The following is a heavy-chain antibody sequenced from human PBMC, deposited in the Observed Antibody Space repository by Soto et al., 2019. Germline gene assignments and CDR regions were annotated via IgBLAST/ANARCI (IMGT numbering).Heavy chain of an antibody. D-gene: IGHD1-26*01. Sequence: SETLSLTCSVSGDSISTSYYWNWIRQSPGKELEWIGYVSFSGRTSYNPSLKSRVTISVDTSKNQFSLKLSSVTAADTALYYCAKDLGRGWEVPGNQWGQGTLVTVSS. J-gene: IGHJ4*02. CDR3: AKDLGRGWEVPGNQ. CDR2: VSFSGRT. CDR1: GDSISTSYY. V-gene: IGHV4-59*12.